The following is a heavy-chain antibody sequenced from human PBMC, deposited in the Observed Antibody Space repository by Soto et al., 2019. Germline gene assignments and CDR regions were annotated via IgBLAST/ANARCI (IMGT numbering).Heavy chain of an antibody. CDR3: ARVPYGDYYFDY. V-gene: IGHV4-59*01. J-gene: IGHJ4*02. CDR1: GGSISSYY. CDR2: IYYSGST. D-gene: IGHD4-17*01. Sequence: ASETLSLTCTVSGGSISSYYWSWIRQPPGKGLEWIGYIYYSGSTNYNPSLKSRVTISVDTSKNQFSLKLSSVTAADTAVYYCARVPYGDYYFDYWGQGTLVTVSS.